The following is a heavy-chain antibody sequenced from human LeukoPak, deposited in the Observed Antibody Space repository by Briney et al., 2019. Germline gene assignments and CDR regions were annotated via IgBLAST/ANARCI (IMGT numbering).Heavy chain of an antibody. V-gene: IGHV5-51*01. D-gene: IGHD3-10*01. CDR2: IYPGDSDT. Sequence: GESLKISCKGSGYSFTSYWIGWVRQMPGKGLEWMVIIYPGDSDTRYSPSFRGQVTISADKSISTAYLQWSSLKASDTAMYYCASQADYGSGSYNVFDYWGQGTLVTVSS. CDR1: GYSFTSYW. J-gene: IGHJ4*02. CDR3: ASQADYGSGSYNVFDY.